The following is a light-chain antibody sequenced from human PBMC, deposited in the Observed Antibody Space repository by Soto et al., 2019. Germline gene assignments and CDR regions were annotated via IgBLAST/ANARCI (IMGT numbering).Light chain of an antibody. CDR3: QQYGDSPKYT. J-gene: IGKJ2*01. CDR1: QSMSSDY. CDR2: GAS. Sequence: ERLLTQSPGTLSLSPGETATLSCRASQSMSSDYVAWYQQKPGQAPRLLIFGASSRATGIPDRFSGSGSGTDFSLTINRLGPEDFAVYYCQQYGDSPKYTFGQGTKLEIK. V-gene: IGKV3-20*01.